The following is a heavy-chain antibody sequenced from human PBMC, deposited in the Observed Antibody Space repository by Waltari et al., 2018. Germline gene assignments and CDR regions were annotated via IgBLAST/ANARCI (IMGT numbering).Heavy chain of an antibody. CDR2: IYYSGST. V-gene: IGHV4-59*01. CDR3: ARGQQLVSYYYYGMDV. Sequence: QVQLQESGPGLVKPSETLSLTCTVSGGSISSYYWSWIRHPPGKGLEWIGYIYYSGSTNYNPSLKSRVTISVDTSKNQFSLKLSSVTAADTAVYYCARGQQLVSYYYYGMDVWGQGTTVTVSS. D-gene: IGHD6-13*01. J-gene: IGHJ6*02. CDR1: GGSISSYY.